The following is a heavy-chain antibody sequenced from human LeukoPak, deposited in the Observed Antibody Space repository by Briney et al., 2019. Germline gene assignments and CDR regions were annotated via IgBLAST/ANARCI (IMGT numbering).Heavy chain of an antibody. CDR1: GGSFSGYY. D-gene: IGHD5-24*01. J-gene: IGHJ4*02. V-gene: IGHV4-34*01. Sequence: PSETLSLTCAVYGGSFSGYYWSWIRQPPGKGLEWIGEINHSGSTNYNPSLKSRATISVDTSKNQFSLKLSSVTAADTAVYYCARVARWLQFDYFDYWGQGTLVTVSS. CDR3: ARVARWLQFDYFDY. CDR2: INHSGST.